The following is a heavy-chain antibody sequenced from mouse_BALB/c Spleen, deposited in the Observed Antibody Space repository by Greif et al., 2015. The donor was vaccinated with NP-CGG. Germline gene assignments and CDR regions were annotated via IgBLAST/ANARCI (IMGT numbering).Heavy chain of an antibody. CDR2: IYPGDGDT. CDR3: ARSGNYREAMDY. J-gene: IGHJ4*01. Sequence: VKLMESGPELVKPGASVKISCKASGYAFSSSWMNWVEQRPGQGLEWIGRIYPGDGDTNYNGKFKGKATLTADKSSSTAYMQLSSLTSVDSAVYFCARSGNYREAMDYWGQGTSVTVSS. CDR1: GYAFSSSW. V-gene: IGHV1-82*01. D-gene: IGHD2-1*01.